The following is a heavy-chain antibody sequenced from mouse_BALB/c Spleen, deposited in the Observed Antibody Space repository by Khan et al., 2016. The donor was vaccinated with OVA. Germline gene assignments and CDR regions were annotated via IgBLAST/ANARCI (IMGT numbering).Heavy chain of an antibody. Sequence: LVESGPELKKPGETVKISCKASGYTFTNFGMNWVKQAPGKGLEWMGWINTYTGEPTYADDFKGRFAFSLETSASTAYLLINNLKNEDTATYFCARTPYFSYTMAYWGQGTSVTVSS. CDR1: GYTFTNFG. J-gene: IGHJ4*01. D-gene: IGHD2-10*01. CDR2: INTYTGEP. V-gene: IGHV9-3-1*01. CDR3: ARTPYFSYTMAY.